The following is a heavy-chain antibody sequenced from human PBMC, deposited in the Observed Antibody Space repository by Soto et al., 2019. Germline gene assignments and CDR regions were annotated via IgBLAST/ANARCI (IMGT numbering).Heavy chain of an antibody. CDR3: VTDRAQQLILGFCIDL. CDR1: GFTFSDYV. CDR2: ISVGGGSA. V-gene: IGHV3-23*01. Sequence: GGSLRLSCVASGFTFSDYVMTWVRQAPEKGLEWVSTISVGGGSAYYADSVKGRFAISRDNSKNTLYLQLNSLRAEDTAVYYCVTDRAQQLILGFCIDLWGQGTLVTVSS. D-gene: IGHD6-13*01. J-gene: IGHJ5*02.